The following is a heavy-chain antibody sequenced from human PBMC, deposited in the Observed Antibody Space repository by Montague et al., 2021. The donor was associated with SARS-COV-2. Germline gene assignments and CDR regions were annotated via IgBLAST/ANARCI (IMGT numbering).Heavy chain of an antibody. CDR2: IYYSGTT. CDR3: ARPLVRGVPKAFDI. CDR1: GGSITRNYY. Sequence: SETLSLTCTVSGGSITRNYYWGWIRQPPGKGLEWVGNIYYSGTTXINPSLERRVTISVDASKNQFSLNLTSVTAADTAVYYCARPLVRGVPKAFDIWGQGALVIVSS. J-gene: IGHJ3*02. D-gene: IGHD3-10*01. V-gene: IGHV4-39*01.